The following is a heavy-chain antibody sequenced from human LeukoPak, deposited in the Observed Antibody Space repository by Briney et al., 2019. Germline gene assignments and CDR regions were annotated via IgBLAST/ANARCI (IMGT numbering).Heavy chain of an antibody. CDR3: AREAVGYFDL. J-gene: IGHJ2*01. V-gene: IGHV3-13*04. Sequence: GGSLRLSCAASGFTFSSYDMHWVRQVTGEGLEWVSGIGTTGETDYPGSVKGRFTISRENVKNSLHLQMNSLRAGDTAVYYCAREAVGYFDLWGRGTPVTVSS. D-gene: IGHD1-26*01. CDR2: IGTTGET. CDR1: GFTFSSYD.